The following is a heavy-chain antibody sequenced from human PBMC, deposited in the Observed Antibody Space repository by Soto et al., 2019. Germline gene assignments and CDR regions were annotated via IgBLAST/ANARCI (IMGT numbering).Heavy chain of an antibody. CDR3: ARDRRGSYSFDS. D-gene: IGHD1-26*01. J-gene: IGHJ5*01. Sequence: QVQLVQSGAEVKKPGSSVNVCCKASGGVFRNYAINWVRQAPGQGLEWMGGIIPVFGTADYPQKFQGRVTITADESTTTAYMELTSLKTEDTAVYFCARDRRGSYSFDSWGQGTLVTVAS. CDR2: IIPVFGTA. V-gene: IGHV1-69*01. CDR1: GGVFRNYA.